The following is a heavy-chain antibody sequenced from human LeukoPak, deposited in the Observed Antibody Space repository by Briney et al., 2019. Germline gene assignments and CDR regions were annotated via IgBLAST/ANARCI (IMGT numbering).Heavy chain of an antibody. CDR1: GGSISSGGYY. V-gene: IGHV4-31*03. Sequence: PSETQSLTCTVSGGSISSGGYYWTWIRQHPGKGLEWIGYIYYSGSTYYNPSLESRVTISVDTSKNQFSLKLSSVTAADTAVYYCASTASWGLFDSWGQGTLVTVSS. D-gene: IGHD3-16*01. J-gene: IGHJ5*01. CDR2: IYYSGST. CDR3: ASTASWGLFDS.